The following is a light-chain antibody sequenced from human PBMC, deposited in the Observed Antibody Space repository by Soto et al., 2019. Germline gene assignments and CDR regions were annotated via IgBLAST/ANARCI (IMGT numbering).Light chain of an antibody. CDR3: QQYGSPPTT. CDR1: QSVSSKS. V-gene: IGKV3-20*01. CDR2: DAS. Sequence: EILLTQSPATPSFSPGERATLSCRATQSVSSKSLAWYQQKAGQAPRLIIYDASKRAADVPDRFSGSGSGTDFTLTISRLEAEDFAVYYCQQYGSPPTTFGQGTRLAIK. J-gene: IGKJ5*01.